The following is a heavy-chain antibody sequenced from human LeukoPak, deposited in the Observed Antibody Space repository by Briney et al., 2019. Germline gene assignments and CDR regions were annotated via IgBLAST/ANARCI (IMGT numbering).Heavy chain of an antibody. CDR2: ISHSGST. J-gene: IGHJ6*02. CDR1: GGSFSGYY. V-gene: IGHV4-34*01. D-gene: IGHD2-2*01. Sequence: SETLSLTCAVYGGSFSGYYWSWIRQPPGRGREWIGEISHSGSTNYNPSLKSRVTISVDTSKNQFSLKLSSVTAADTAVYYCARGRSTNYYYYGMDVWGQGTTVTVSS. CDR3: ARGRSTNYYYYGMDV.